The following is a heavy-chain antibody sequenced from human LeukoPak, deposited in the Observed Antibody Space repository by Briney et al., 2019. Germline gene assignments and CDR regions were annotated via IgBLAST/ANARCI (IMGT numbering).Heavy chain of an antibody. CDR1: GFTFNRDW. V-gene: IGHV3-30*02. Sequence: GGSLRLSCAASGFTFNRDWTAWVRQAPGKGLEWVAFIRYDGSNKYYADSVKGRFTISRDNSKNTLYLQMNSLRAEDTAVYYCAKDLTYYDFWSGYFTGPGDFDYWGQGTLVTVSS. D-gene: IGHD3-3*01. CDR2: IRYDGSNK. CDR3: AKDLTYYDFWSGYFTGPGDFDY. J-gene: IGHJ4*02.